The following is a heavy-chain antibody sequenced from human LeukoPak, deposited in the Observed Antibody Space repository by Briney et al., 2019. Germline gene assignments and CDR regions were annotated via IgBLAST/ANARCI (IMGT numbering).Heavy chain of an antibody. V-gene: IGHV3-48*03. CDR2: ISNSGKTI. D-gene: IGHD2-2*01. CDR1: GFTFSSYE. CDR3: AKLYHPGYFYYMDV. J-gene: IGHJ6*03. Sequence: GGSLRLSCAASGFTFSSYEMNWVRQAPGKGLEWVSYISNSGKTIYYADSVKGRFTISRDNAKNSLYLQMNSLRAEDTAVYYCAKLYHPGYFYYMDVWGKGTTVTVSS.